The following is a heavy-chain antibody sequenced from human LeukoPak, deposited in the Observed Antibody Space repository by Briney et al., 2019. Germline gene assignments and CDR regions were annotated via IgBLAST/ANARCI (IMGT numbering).Heavy chain of an antibody. D-gene: IGHD3-22*01. CDR3: ARSSRNYDSSGLAFW. J-gene: IGHJ4*02. CDR2: LIPIFGTA. Sequence: SVKVSCKASGGTFSSYAISWGRQAPGQGLEWMGGLIPIFGTANYAQKFQGRVTITADESTSTAYMELSSLRSEDTAVYYCARSSRNYDSSGLAFWGGQGTLVTVSS. CDR1: GGTFSSYA. V-gene: IGHV1-69*13.